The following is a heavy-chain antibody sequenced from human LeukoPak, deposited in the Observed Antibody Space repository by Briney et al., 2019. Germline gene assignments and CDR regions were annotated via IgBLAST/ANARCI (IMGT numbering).Heavy chain of an antibody. D-gene: IGHD3-3*01. CDR1: GFNFYNYE. J-gene: IGHJ4*02. V-gene: IGHV3-48*03. CDR3: ARVFLFTAGRGSDY. CDR2: ISSSGSTI. Sequence: PGGSLILSCAASGFNFYNYEMNWVRQAPGRGLEWVSYISSSGSTIYYADSVRGRFTISRDNAKNSLYLQMNSLRAEDTAVYYCARVFLFTAGRGSDYWGQGTLVTVSS.